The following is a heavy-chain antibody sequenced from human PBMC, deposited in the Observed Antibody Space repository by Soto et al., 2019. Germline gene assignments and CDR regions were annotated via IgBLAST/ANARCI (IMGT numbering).Heavy chain of an antibody. Sequence: QVQLVQSGAEEKKPGASVKVSCKASGYTFTSYAMHWVRQAPGQRLEWMGWINAGNGNTKYSQKFQGRVTITRDTAASKAYMELSSLRSEDTAVYYCARVPAARGGGMDVWGQGTTVTVSS. CDR3: ARVPAARGGGMDV. CDR2: INAGNGNT. V-gene: IGHV1-3*05. J-gene: IGHJ6*02. D-gene: IGHD2-2*01. CDR1: GYTFTSYA.